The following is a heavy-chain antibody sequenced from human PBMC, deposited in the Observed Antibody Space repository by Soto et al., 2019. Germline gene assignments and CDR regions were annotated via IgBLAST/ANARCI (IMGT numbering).Heavy chain of an antibody. CDR3: ARKAWVRFDY. CDR2: VFHNGDT. J-gene: IGHJ4*02. D-gene: IGHD7-27*01. CDR1: GDSISRSVW. V-gene: IGHV4-4*02. Sequence: SETLSLTCAVSGDSISRSVWWTWVRQPPGKGLEWIGEVFHNGDTNYNPSLKSRVTMSVDKSTKDFSLKVTSVTAADTAIYYCARKAWVRFDYWGQGALVTVSS.